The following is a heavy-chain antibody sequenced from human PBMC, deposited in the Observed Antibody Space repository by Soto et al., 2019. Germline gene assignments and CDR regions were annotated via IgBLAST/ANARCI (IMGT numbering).Heavy chain of an antibody. CDR1: GGSVSSATYY. Sequence: SETLSLTCTVSGGSVSSATYYWSWTRQSPGKGLEWIGYIYYTGSSNYNPSLKSRVTISVDTSRNQFSLKLSSMTAADTAVYYCASERIRSGYSHYYGTDVWGRGTTVTVSS. D-gene: IGHD3-3*01. CDR2: IYYTGSS. V-gene: IGHV4-61*01. CDR3: ASERIRSGYSHYYGTDV. J-gene: IGHJ6*02.